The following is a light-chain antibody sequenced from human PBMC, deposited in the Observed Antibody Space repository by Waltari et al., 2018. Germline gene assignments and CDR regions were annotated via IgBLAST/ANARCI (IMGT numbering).Light chain of an antibody. CDR3: AAWDDTVKSVL. Sequence: QSVLTQPPSASGTPGQRVTISCSGSSSNIGRNTVNWYQQLPGTAPKLLIYSNNNRPSGVPDRFSASKSGTSASLAISGLRSDDEADYYCAAWDDTVKSVLFGGGTKLTVL. CDR1: SSNIGRNT. CDR2: SNN. V-gene: IGLV1-44*01. J-gene: IGLJ2*01.